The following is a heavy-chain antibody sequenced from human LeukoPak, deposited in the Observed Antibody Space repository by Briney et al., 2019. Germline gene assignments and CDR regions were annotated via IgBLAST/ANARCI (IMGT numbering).Heavy chain of an antibody. J-gene: IGHJ4*02. CDR3: ASHGPVAAVIDY. D-gene: IGHD6-13*01. CDR1: GFTFSSYA. V-gene: IGHV4-34*01. CDR2: INHSGST. Sequence: GSLRLSCAASGFTFSSYAMSWVRQAPGKGLEWIGEINHSGSTNYNPSLKSRVTISVDTSKNQFSLKLSSVTAADTAVYYCASHGPVAAVIDYWGQGTLVTVSS.